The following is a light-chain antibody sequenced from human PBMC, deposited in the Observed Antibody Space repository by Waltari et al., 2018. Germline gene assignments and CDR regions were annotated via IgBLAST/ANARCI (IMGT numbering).Light chain of an antibody. CDR2: EVV. Sequence: QSALTQPPSASGSLGQSVTLSCTGTSSDIGAHNYVSWYQHRPGNAPKLVILEVVKRPSGVPDRFSGSKSGSTASLTVSGLQADDEADYYCTSYTDSDNLVFGGGTNLAVL. CDR1: SSDIGAHNY. CDR3: TSYTDSDNLV. V-gene: IGLV2-8*01. J-gene: IGLJ3*02.